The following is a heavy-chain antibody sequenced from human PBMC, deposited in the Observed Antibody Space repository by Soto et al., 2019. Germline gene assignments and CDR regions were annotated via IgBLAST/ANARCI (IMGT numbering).Heavy chain of an antibody. CDR2: ISAYNGNT. CDR3: AREGIAVPGTRGGFDY. D-gene: IGHD6-19*01. J-gene: IGHJ4*02. V-gene: IGHV1-18*04. Sequence: QVQLVQSGAEVKKPGASVKVSCKASGYTFSSHGISWVRQAPGQGLEWMGWISAYNGNTNYAQKLQGRVTITTDTSTRTVYMELRSLRSDDTAVYYCAREGIAVPGTRGGFDYWGQGTLVTVSP. CDR1: GYTFSSHG.